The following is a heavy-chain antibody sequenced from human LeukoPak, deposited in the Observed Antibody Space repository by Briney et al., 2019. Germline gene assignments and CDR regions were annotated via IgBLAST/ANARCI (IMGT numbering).Heavy chain of an antibody. CDR1: GYTFTSYG. Sequence: GASVKVSCKASGYTFTSYGISWVRQAPGQGLEWMGWISAYNGNTNYAQKLQGRATMTTDTSTSTAYMELRSLRSDDTAVYYCARDLLGIAVAGPTNWFDPWGQGTLVTVSS. CDR3: ARDLLGIAVAGPTNWFDP. V-gene: IGHV1-18*01. CDR2: ISAYNGNT. J-gene: IGHJ5*02. D-gene: IGHD6-19*01.